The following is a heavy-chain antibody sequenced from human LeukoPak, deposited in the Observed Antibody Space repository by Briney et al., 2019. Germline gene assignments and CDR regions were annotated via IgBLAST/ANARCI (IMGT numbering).Heavy chain of an antibody. Sequence: GASVKVSCKASGGTFSSYAISWVRQAPGQGLEWMGGIIPIFGTANYAQKFQGRVTITADESTSTAYMELSSLRPEDTAVYYCARVRSVAVPYYFDYWGQGTLVTVSS. J-gene: IGHJ4*02. CDR3: ARVRSVAVPYYFDY. D-gene: IGHD6-19*01. V-gene: IGHV1-69*13. CDR2: IIPIFGTA. CDR1: GGTFSSYA.